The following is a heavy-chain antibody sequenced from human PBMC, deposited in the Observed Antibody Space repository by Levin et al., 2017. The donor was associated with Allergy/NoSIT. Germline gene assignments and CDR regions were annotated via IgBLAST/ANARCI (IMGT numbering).Heavy chain of an antibody. CDR1: GFTVSSNY. CDR2: IYSGGST. J-gene: IGHJ4*02. CDR3: ARDGNFDY. Sequence: GESLKISCAASGFTVSSNYMSWVRQTPGKGLEWVSVIYSGGSTYYADSVKGRFTISRDNSKNTLYLQMNSLRAEDTAVYYCARDGNFDYWGQGTLVTVSS. D-gene: IGHD1-14*01. V-gene: IGHV3-66*01.